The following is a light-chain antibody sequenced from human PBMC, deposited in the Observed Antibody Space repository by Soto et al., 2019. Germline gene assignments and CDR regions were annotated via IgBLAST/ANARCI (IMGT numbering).Light chain of an antibody. CDR3: QQFGSYSLT. V-gene: IGKV1-5*03. J-gene: IGKJ4*01. Sequence: DIQMTQSPSILSASVGDRVTITCRASQSISTSLAWYQQKPGKAPNLLISKASNLETGVPSRFSGSGSGTEFTLTISSLQTDDFATYYCQQFGSYSLTFVGGTKVDIK. CDR1: QSISTS. CDR2: KAS.